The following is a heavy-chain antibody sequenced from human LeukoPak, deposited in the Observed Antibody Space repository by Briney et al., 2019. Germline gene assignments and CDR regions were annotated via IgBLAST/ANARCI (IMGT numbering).Heavy chain of an antibody. D-gene: IGHD1-26*01. CDR1: GGTFSTYA. J-gene: IGHJ6*02. CDR2: IIPIFSTT. Sequence: GAPVKVCCKASGGTFSTYAISGVRQAPGQGIEWMVGIIPIFSTTNYAQKFQVRLTITSVESTSTAYMELSSLRSDDTSVYYCARGQRGVGITYNYYGMDVWGQGTTVTVPS. CDR3: ARGQRGVGITYNYYGMDV. V-gene: IGHV1-69*13.